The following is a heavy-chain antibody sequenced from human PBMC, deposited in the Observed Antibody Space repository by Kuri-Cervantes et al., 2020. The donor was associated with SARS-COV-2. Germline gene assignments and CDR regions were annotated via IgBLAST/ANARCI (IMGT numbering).Heavy chain of an antibody. CDR1: GFTFSAYT. CDR2: ITRSSVYI. CDR3: AKYWGVVVPAAID. J-gene: IGHJ4*02. D-gene: IGHD2-2*01. Sequence: GGSLRLSCVASGFTFSAYTLNWVRQAPGKGLEWVSSITRSSVYISYADSLKGRFTISRDNSKNTLYLQMNSLRAEDTAVYYCAKYWGVVVPAAIDWGQGTLVTVSS. V-gene: IGHV3-21*04.